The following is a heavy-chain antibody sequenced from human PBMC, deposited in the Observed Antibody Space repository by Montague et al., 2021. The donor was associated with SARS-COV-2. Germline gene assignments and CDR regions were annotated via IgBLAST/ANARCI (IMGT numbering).Heavy chain of an antibody. CDR2: ISDSGGST. CDR3: ANRGVRYFDAQGVWYYFDY. CDR1: GFTFSSYG. V-gene: IGHV3-23*01. Sequence: SLRLSCAASGFTFSSYGMTWVRQAPGKGLEWVSTISDSGGSTYYADSVKGRFIISRDNSKNTLYLQMNSLRAEDTAVYYCANRGVRYFDAQGVWYYFDYWGQGTLVTVSS. J-gene: IGHJ4*02. D-gene: IGHD3-9*01.